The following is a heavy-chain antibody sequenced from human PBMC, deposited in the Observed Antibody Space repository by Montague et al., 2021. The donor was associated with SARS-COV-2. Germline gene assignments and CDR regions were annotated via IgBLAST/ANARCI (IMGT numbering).Heavy chain of an antibody. J-gene: IGHJ6*02. V-gene: IGHV4-34*01. CDR3: ARGGTATTFYYYYYGMDV. CDR1: GGSFSGYY. D-gene: IGHD4-17*01. Sequence: SETLSLTCAVYGGSFSGYYWSWIRQPPGKGLEWIGEINHSGSTNYNPSLKSRVTISVDTSKNQFSLKLSSMTAADTAVYYCARGGTATTFYYYYYGMDVWGQGTTVTVSS. CDR2: INHSGST.